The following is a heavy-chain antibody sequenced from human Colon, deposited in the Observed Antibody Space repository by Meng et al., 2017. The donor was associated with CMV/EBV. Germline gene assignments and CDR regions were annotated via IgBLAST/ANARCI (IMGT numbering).Heavy chain of an antibody. Sequence: SGAASGFSISDYYVSWIRQAPGKGLEWISYIGGGAGVTYYADSLKGRFTISRDNARKSLYLQMASLRVEDTAIYYCARGRRDIGFDSWGQGALVTVSS. J-gene: IGHJ4*02. CDR3: ARGRRDIGFDS. CDR1: GFSISDYY. V-gene: IGHV3-11*01. CDR2: IGGGAGVT. D-gene: IGHD2-15*01.